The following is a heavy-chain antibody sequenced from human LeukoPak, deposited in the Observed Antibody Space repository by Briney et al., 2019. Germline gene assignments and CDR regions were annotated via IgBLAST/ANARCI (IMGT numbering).Heavy chain of an antibody. CDR1: GFTFSSYA. CDR2: ISYDGSNK. J-gene: IGHJ4*02. V-gene: IGHV3-30-3*01. Sequence: GRSLRLSCAASGFTFSSYAMHWVRQAPGKGLGWVAVISYDGSNKYYADSVKGRFTISRDNSKNTLYLQMNSLRAEDTAVYYCARAMTTATTGGLLIDYWGQGTLVTVSS. D-gene: IGHD4-17*01. CDR3: ARAMTTATTGGLLIDY.